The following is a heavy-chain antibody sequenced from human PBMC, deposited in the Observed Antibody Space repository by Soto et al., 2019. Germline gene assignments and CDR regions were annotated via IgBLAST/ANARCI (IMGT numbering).Heavy chain of an antibody. D-gene: IGHD3-22*01. CDR1: GYTFTSYG. CDR3: ARAKSSGYYDEPIYYYYGMDV. J-gene: IGHJ6*02. Sequence: ASVKVSCKASGYTFTSYGISWVRQAPGQGLEWMGWISAYNGNTNYAQKLQGRVTMTTDTSTSTAYMELRSLRSDDTAVYYCARAKSSGYYDEPIYYYYGMDVWGQGTTVTVSS. CDR2: ISAYNGNT. V-gene: IGHV1-18*01.